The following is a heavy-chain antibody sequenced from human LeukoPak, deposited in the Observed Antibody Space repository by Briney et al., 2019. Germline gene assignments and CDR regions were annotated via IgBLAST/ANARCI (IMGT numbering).Heavy chain of an antibody. V-gene: IGHV3-30*02. CDR2: IRYDGSNK. D-gene: IGHD1-1*01. J-gene: IGHJ3*02. CDR1: GFTFSSYG. Sequence: PGGSLRLSCAASGFTFSSYGMHWVRQAPGKWLEWVAFIRYDGSNKYYADSVKGRFTISRDNSKNTLYLQMNSLRAEDTAVYYCAKVTVQLERRRAFDIWGQGTMVTVSS. CDR3: AKVTVQLERRRAFDI.